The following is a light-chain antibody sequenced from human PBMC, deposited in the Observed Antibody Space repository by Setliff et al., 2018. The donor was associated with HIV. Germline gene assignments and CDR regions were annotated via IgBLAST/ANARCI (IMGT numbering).Light chain of an antibody. CDR2: DVS. CDR1: SSDVGGYNY. V-gene: IGLV2-14*03. CDR3: SSYTSRSTWV. Sequence: QSALTQPASVSGSPGQSITISCTGSSSDVGGYNYVSWYQQHPGKAPKLMIYDVSQRPSGVSNRFSGSKSGNTASLTVSGLQAEDEADYYCSSYTSRSTWVFGGGTKVTVL. J-gene: IGLJ3*02.